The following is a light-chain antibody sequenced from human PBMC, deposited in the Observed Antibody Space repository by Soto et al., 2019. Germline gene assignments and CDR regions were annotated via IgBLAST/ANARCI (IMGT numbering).Light chain of an antibody. CDR2: GAS. Sequence: EIVLTQSPGTLSLSPGERATLSCRASQSVKSSYLAWYQQKPGQAPRLLIYGASSRATGIPGRFSGSGSGTDFTLTISRLEPEDFAVYYCLQYGSSLYTLGQGTKLEMK. V-gene: IGKV3-20*01. CDR3: LQYGSSLYT. CDR1: QSVKSSY. J-gene: IGKJ2*01.